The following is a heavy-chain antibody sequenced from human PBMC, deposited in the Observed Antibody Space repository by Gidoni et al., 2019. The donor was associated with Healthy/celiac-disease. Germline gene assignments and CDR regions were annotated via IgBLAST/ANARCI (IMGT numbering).Heavy chain of an antibody. CDR2: INPNSGCT. D-gene: IGHD3-10*01. Sequence: QVQLVQSGAAVKKPGASVKVSCKASDYTFTGYYMHWVRQAPGQGLEWMGWINPNSGCTNYAQKFQGRVTMTRDTSISTAYMELSRLRSDDTAVYYCARGGTMVRGVIYNWFDPWGQGTLVTVSS. J-gene: IGHJ5*02. CDR3: ARGGTMVRGVIYNWFDP. CDR1: DYTFTGYY. V-gene: IGHV1-2*02.